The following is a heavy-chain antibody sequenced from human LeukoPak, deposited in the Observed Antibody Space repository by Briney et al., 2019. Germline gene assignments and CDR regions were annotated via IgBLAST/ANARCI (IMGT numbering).Heavy chain of an antibody. V-gene: IGHV3-21*01. CDR2: ISSSSSYI. D-gene: IGHD3-22*01. CDR1: GFTFSSYS. Sequence: GGSLRLSCAASGFTFSSYSMNWVRQAPGKGLEWVSSISSSSSYIYYADSVKGRFTISRDNAKNSLYLQMNSLRAEDTAVYYCASDYYDSSGYLASFDYWGQGTLVTVSS. CDR3: ASDYYDSSGYLASFDY. J-gene: IGHJ4*02.